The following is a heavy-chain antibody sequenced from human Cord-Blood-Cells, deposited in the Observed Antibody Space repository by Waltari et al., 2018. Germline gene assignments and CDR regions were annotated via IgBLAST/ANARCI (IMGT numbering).Heavy chain of an antibody. CDR2: ISWNSGSI. D-gene: IGHD2-2*01. V-gene: IGHV3-9*01. CDR3: ARVKDIVVVPAARGAFDI. Sequence: LEWVSGISWNSGSIGYADSVKSRFTISRDNAKNSLYLQMNSLRAEDTALYYCARVKDIVVVPAARGAFDIWGQGTMVTVSS. J-gene: IGHJ3*02.